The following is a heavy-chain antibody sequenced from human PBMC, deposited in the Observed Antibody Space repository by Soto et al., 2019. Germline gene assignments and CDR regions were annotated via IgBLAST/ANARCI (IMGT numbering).Heavy chain of an antibody. CDR1: GFTFSSYG. Sequence: QVQLVESGGGVVQPGRSLRLSCAASGFTFSSYGMHWVRQAPGKGLEWVAVIWYDGGNKYYADSVKGRFTISRDNSKNTLYMQMNRLRAEDTAVYYCAREALVDTAMDTTGVDAFDIWGQGTMVTVSS. D-gene: IGHD5-18*01. CDR3: AREALVDTAMDTTGVDAFDI. J-gene: IGHJ3*02. V-gene: IGHV3-33*01. CDR2: IWYDGGNK.